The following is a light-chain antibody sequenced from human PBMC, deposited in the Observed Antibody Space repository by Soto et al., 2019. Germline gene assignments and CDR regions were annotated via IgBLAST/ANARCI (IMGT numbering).Light chain of an antibody. J-gene: IGKJ5*01. CDR3: QQRSNWPPIS. Sequence: EIVLTQSPATLSLSPAERATLSCRASQSVSRYLAWYQQTPGQAPRLLIYDASNRATGIPARFSGSGSGTDFTLTISSLEPEDFAVYYCQQRSNWPPISFGQGTRLEIK. CDR2: DAS. V-gene: IGKV3-11*01. CDR1: QSVSRY.